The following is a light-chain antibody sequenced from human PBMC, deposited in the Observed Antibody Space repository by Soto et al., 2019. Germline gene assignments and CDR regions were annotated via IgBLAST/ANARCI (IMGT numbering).Light chain of an antibody. CDR1: SSNIGTYY. CDR2: RNN. J-gene: IGLJ1*01. CDR3: AAWDDSLSGRV. Sequence: QSVLTQPPSASGTPGQRVTISCSGSSSNIGTYYVYWYQQLPGTAPKLLIYRNNQRPSGVPDRFSGSKSGTSASLAISGLRSEDEADYYCAAWDDSLSGRVFGTGTQLTVL. V-gene: IGLV1-47*01.